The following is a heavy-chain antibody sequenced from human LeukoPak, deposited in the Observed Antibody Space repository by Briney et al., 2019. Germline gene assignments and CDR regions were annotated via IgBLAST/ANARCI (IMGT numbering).Heavy chain of an antibody. Sequence: PSETLSLTCTVSGGSISSDSYYWSWIWQPAGKGLEWIGRISTSGITIYNPSLKSRVTISVDTSKNQFSLRLRSATAADTAVYYCARHDSHSGVDAFDIWGQGTMVTVSS. CDR2: ISTSGIT. CDR1: GGSISSDSYY. D-gene: IGHD3-22*01. CDR3: ARHDSHSGVDAFDI. J-gene: IGHJ3*02. V-gene: IGHV4-61*02.